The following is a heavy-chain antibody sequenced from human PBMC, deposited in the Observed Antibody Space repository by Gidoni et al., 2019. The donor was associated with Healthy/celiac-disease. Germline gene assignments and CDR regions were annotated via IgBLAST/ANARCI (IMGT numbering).Heavy chain of an antibody. Sequence: QVQLVQSGAEVKKPGASVKVSCKASGYTFTSYDINWVRPATGQGLEWRGWMNPNSGNTGYAQKFKGRVTMTRNTSISTAYMELSSLRSEDTAVYYCARRGSSHYYYYYGMDVWGQGTTVTVSS. CDR2: MNPNSGNT. CDR1: GYTFTSYD. V-gene: IGHV1-8*01. CDR3: ARRGSSHYYYYYGMDV. D-gene: IGHD6-6*01. J-gene: IGHJ6*02.